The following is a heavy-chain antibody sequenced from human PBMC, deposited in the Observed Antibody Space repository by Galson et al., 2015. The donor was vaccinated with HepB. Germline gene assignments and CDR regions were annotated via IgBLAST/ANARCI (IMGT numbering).Heavy chain of an antibody. J-gene: IGHJ4*02. CDR2: ISSSGDIS. V-gene: IGHV3-23*01. D-gene: IGHD1-1*01. CDR3: ARATWRDKEWPIFDS. Sequence: SMRLSCAASALSLRNYAMAWARKAPWNGLESVSIISSSGDISSSYVDSVRGRFIVSKENSRNTAYLQMSSLRVDDTAIYYCARATWRDKEWPIFDSWGQGTLVTVSS. CDR1: ALSLRNYA.